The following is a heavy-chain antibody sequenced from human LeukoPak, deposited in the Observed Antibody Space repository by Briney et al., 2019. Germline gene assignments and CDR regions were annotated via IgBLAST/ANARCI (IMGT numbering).Heavy chain of an antibody. J-gene: IGHJ4*02. V-gene: IGHV3-23*01. D-gene: IGHD3-10*01. CDR1: GFTFSSYA. Sequence: GGSLRLSCAASGFTFSSYAMSWVRQAPGKGPEWVSAISGSGGSTYYADSVKGRFTISRDNSKNTLYLQMNSLRAEDTAVYYCAKDHETVRGANSFDYWGQGTLVTVSS. CDR3: AKDHETVRGANSFDY. CDR2: ISGSGGST.